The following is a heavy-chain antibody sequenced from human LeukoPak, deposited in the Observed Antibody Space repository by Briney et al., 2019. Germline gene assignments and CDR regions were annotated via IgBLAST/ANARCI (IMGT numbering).Heavy chain of an antibody. J-gene: IGHJ4*02. CDR3: ATDLHTTGTTDY. Sequence: ASVKVSCKVSGYTLTELSMHWVRQAPGKGLEWMGGFDPEDGETIYAQKFQGRVTMTEDTSTDTAYMELSSLRSEDTAVYYCATDLHTTGTTDYWGQGTLVTVSS. V-gene: IGHV1-24*01. D-gene: IGHD1-7*01. CDR2: FDPEDGET. CDR1: GYTLTELS.